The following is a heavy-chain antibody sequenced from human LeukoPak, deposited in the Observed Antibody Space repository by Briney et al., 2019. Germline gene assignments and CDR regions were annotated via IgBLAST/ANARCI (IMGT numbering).Heavy chain of an antibody. CDR2: ISYDGSNK. CDR1: GFTFSSYA. D-gene: IGHD5-24*01. CDR3: AREGYKVFDY. J-gene: IGHJ4*02. V-gene: IGHV3-30-3*01. Sequence: PERSLRLSCAASGFTFSSYAMHWVRQAPGKGLEWVAVISYDGSNKYYADSVKGRFTISRDNSKNTLYLQMSSLRAEDTAVYDCAREGYKVFDYWGQGTLVTVSS.